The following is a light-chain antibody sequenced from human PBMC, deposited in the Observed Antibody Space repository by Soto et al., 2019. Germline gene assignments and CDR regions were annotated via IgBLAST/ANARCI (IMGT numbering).Light chain of an antibody. CDR3: MQGTYWPWT. CDR2: QVS. J-gene: IGKJ1*01. Sequence: DVVMTQSPLSLPVTLGQPASISCRSSQSLVHSSGNTYLNWFLQRPGHSPRRLIYQVSNRDSGVPDRFSGSGSGIDFTLKISRVEADDVEVYYCMQGTYWPWTFGQGTRVEIK. CDR1: QSLVHSSGNTY. V-gene: IGKV2-30*02.